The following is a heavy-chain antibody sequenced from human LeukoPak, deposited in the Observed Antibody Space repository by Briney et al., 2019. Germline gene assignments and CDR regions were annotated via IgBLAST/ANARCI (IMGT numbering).Heavy chain of an antibody. V-gene: IGHV3-23*01. J-gene: IGHJ4*02. D-gene: IGHD6-13*01. Sequence: GESLRLSCAASGFTVSTNYMSWVRQAPGKGLEWLSAISGSGGSTYYADSVKGRFTVSRDNSKNTLYLQINTLRAEDAAVYYCAKGAGPLAAAGRATDSWGQGTLVIVSS. CDR2: ISGSGGST. CDR3: AKGAGPLAAAGRATDS. CDR1: GFTVSTNY.